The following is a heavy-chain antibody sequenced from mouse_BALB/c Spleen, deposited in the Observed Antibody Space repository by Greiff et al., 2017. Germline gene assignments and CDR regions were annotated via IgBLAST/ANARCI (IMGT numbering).Heavy chain of an antibody. Sequence: VQLKESGTVLARPGASVKMSCKASGYTFTSYWMHWVKQRPGQGLEWIGAIYPGNSDTSYNEKFKGKAKLTAVTSTSTAYMELSSLTNEDSAVYYCTRSGLRLQYYYAMDYWGQGTSVTVSS. CDR3: TRSGLRLQYYYAMDY. D-gene: IGHD1-2*01. CDR1: GYTFTSYW. J-gene: IGHJ4*01. V-gene: IGHV1-5*01. CDR2: IYPGNSDT.